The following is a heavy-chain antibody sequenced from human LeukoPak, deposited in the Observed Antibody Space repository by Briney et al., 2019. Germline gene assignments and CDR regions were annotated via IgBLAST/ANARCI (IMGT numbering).Heavy chain of an antibody. CDR3: ARGSSGCGGDCFTHFDY. D-gene: IGHD2-21*01. CDR1: GYTFTSYY. J-gene: IGHJ4*02. V-gene: IGHV1-46*01. CDR2: INPSGGST. Sequence: ASVKVSCKASGYTFTSYYMHWVRQAPGQGLEWMGIINPSGGSTSYAQKFQGRVTMTRDTSTSTVYMELSSLRSEDAAVYYCARGSSGCGGDCFTHFDYWGQGTLVTVSS.